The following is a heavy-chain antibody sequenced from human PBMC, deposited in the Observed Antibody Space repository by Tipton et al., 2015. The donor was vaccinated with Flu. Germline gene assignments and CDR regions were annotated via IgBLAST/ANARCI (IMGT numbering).Heavy chain of an antibody. CDR2: FYDSGST. Sequence: TLSLTCTVSGGSITSYYWSWIRQPPGKGLEWIGYFYDSGSTNYNPSLKSRVTISVDTSKNQFFLRLTSVTAADTAVYYCARHRVGLAVVGVDFWGQGTPVTVSS. CDR1: GGSITSYY. J-gene: IGHJ4*02. CDR3: ARHRVGLAVVGVDF. D-gene: IGHD6-19*01. V-gene: IGHV4-59*08.